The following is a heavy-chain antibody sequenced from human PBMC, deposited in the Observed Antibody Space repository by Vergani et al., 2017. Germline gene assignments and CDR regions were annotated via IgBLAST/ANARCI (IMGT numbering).Heavy chain of an antibody. V-gene: IGHV4-4*07. D-gene: IGHD5-12*01. CDR2: IYTSGST. CDR3: ARVTTIYYMDV. J-gene: IGHJ6*03. Sequence: QVRLEESGPGLVKPSETLSLTCSVSGYSIGSGFYWAWIRQPAGKGLEWIGRIYTSGSTNYNPSLKSRVTMSVDTSKNQFSLKLSSVTAADTAVYYCARVTTIYYMDVWGKGTTVTVSS. CDR1: GYSIGSGFY.